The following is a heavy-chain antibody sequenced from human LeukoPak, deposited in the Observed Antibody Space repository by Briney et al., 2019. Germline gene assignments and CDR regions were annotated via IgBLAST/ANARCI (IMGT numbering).Heavy chain of an antibody. D-gene: IGHD4-11*01. V-gene: IGHV1-69*13. CDR3: ARRMTTVTTEGDWFDP. Sequence: ASVKVSCKASGGTFISYAISWVRQAPGQGLEWMGGIIPIFGTANYAQKFQGRVTITADESTSTAYMELSSLRSEDTAVYYCARRMTTVTTEGDWFDPGAREPWSPSPQ. CDR2: IIPIFGTA. J-gene: IGHJ5*02. CDR1: GGTFISYA.